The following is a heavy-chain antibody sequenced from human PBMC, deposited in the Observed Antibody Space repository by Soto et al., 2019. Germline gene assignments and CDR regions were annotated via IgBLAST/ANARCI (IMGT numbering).Heavy chain of an antibody. J-gene: IGHJ6*02. Sequence: QVQLVQSGNEVKKPGASVNVSCKASGYSFTRYGISWVRQAPGQGLEWMGWISGYNGKTKYAQKLQGRVSMTTDTSTSKAYMERRSLGSDDTAVYYCAREGDRPYYYYGMDVWGQGTTVTVSS. CDR2: ISGYNGKT. V-gene: IGHV1-18*01. CDR3: AREGDRPYYYYGMDV. D-gene: IGHD3-16*01. CDR1: GYSFTRYG.